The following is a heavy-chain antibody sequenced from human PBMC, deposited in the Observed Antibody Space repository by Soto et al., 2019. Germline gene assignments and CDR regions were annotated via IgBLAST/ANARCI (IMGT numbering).Heavy chain of an antibody. CDR3: THNNGYEVFDY. D-gene: IGHD5-12*01. J-gene: IGHJ4*02. CDR1: GFSLTTSGVA. CDR2: IYWNDDK. V-gene: IGHV2-5*01. Sequence: SGPTLVNPTQTLTLTCTFSGFSLTTSGVAVGWIRRPPGEALEWLALIYWNDDKRYSPSLTDRITITKDTSKNQVVLTVTNMDPVDTATYYCTHNNGYEVFDYWGQGTLVTVSS.